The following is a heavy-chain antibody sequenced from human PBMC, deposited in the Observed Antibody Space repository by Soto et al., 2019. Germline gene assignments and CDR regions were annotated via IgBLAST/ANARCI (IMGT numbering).Heavy chain of an antibody. Sequence: QITLKESGPPLVKPTQTLTLTCTFSGFSLSTEGVAVGWIRQPPGKALEWLSVIYWDDDQRSSTSLRSRLTITKYTSKNHVVLTMTNMDPLDTATYYCAHRDRASGGLFDYWGQGILVTVSS. CDR1: GFSLSTEGVA. CDR2: IYWDDDQ. D-gene: IGHD3-10*01. J-gene: IGHJ4*02. V-gene: IGHV2-5*02. CDR3: AHRDRASGGLFDY.